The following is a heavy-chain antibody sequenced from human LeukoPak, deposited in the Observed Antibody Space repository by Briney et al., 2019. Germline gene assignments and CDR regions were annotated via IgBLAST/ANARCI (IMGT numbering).Heavy chain of an antibody. V-gene: IGHV4-34*01. D-gene: IGHD5-18*01. J-gene: IGHJ4*02. CDR3: ARSGSKYSYGLGY. CDR2: INHSGST. Sequence: SETLSLTCAVYGGSFSGYYWSWIGQPPGKGLEWIGEINHSGSTNYNPSLKSRVTISVDTSKNQFSLKLSSVTAADTAVYYCARSGSKYSYGLGYWGQGTLVTVSS. CDR1: GGSFSGYY.